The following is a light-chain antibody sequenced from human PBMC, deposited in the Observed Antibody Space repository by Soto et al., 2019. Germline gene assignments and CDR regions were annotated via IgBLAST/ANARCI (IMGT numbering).Light chain of an antibody. CDR1: QSISTW. CDR2: KAS. V-gene: IGKV1-5*03. Sequence: DIQMTQSPSTLSASVGDRLTITCRASQSISTWLAWYQQKPGKAPKLLIYKASSLESGVPSRFSGSGSGTEFTLTISSLQPDDFATYYCQQYNSYSCTFGQGTKVDI. J-gene: IGKJ1*01. CDR3: QQYNSYSCT.